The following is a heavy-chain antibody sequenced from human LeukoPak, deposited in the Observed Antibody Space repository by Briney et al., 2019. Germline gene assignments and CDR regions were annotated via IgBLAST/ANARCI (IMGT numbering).Heavy chain of an antibody. CDR1: GFTIDDYA. CDR3: AKDMWRFGELDYDY. CDR2: ISGDGGST. D-gene: IGHD3-10*01. Sequence: GGSLRLSCAASGFTIDDYAMHWVRQAPGKGLEWVSLISGDGGSTYYADSVKGRFTISRDNSKNSLYLQMNSLRTEDTALYYCAKDMWRFGELDYDYWGQGTLVTVSS. V-gene: IGHV3-43*02. J-gene: IGHJ4*02.